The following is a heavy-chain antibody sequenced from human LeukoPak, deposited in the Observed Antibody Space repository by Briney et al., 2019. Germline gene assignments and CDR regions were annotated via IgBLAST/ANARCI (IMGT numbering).Heavy chain of an antibody. CDR1: GFTFSSYA. V-gene: IGHV3-30*04. J-gene: IGHJ4*02. D-gene: IGHD2-15*01. Sequence: PGGSLRLSCAASGFTFSSYAMHWVRQAPGKGLEWVAVISYDGSNKYYADSVKGRFTISRDNSKNTLYLQMNSLRAEDTAVYYCARDSRYCSGGSCYSGLVQHNYYFDYWGQGTLVTVSS. CDR2: ISYDGSNK. CDR3: ARDSRYCSGGSCYSGLVQHNYYFDY.